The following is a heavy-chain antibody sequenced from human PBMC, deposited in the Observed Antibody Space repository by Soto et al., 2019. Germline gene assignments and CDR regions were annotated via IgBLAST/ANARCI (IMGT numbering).Heavy chain of an antibody. V-gene: IGHV1-69*08. CDR1: GGTFSSNS. CDR2: IIPVLGIS. D-gene: IGHD2-15*01. CDR3: ARDNAFYCSAGSCPFSY. Sequence: QVQLVQSGAEVKKPGSSVKVSCKASGGTFSSNSISWVRQAPGQGLEWMGRIIPVLGISNYAQKFQGRVTITTDKSTSTAYMELSSLRSEDTAVYYCARDNAFYCSAGSCPFSYWGQGTLVTVSS. J-gene: IGHJ4*02.